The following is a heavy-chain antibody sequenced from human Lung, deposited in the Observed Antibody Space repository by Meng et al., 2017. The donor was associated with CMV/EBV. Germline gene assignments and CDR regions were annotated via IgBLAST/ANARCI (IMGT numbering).Heavy chain of an antibody. J-gene: IGHJ4*02. CDR3: AAWAHILAVAPTGDDY. CDR1: GFTFRSYW. Sequence: GESLKISCAASGFTFRSYWMDWVRQAPGKGLVWVSRISPDGSSAAYADSVRGRFTISRDNAKNTLYLQMNSLRVEDTAVYYCAAWAHILAVAPTGDDYSGQGXLVTVSS. D-gene: IGHD2-2*01. V-gene: IGHV3-74*03. CDR2: ISPDGSSA.